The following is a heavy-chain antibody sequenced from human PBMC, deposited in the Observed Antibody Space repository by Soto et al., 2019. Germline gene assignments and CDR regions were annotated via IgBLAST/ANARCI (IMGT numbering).Heavy chain of an antibody. Sequence: PGGSLRLSCAASGFTFSTYAMSWVRQAPGTGLEWVSGVTNLGGTINYADSVKGRFIISRDNSKNTLYLQMSSLRAEDTAVYYCAKDGNNGYAFDHWGQGTLVTVSS. CDR1: GFTFSTYA. D-gene: IGHD2-2*03. V-gene: IGHV3-23*01. J-gene: IGHJ4*02. CDR3: AKDGNNGYAFDH. CDR2: VTNLGGTI.